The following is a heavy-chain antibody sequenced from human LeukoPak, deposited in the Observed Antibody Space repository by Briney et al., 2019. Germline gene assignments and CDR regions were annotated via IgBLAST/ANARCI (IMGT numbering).Heavy chain of an antibody. D-gene: IGHD3-22*01. J-gene: IGHJ4*02. Sequence: SQTLSLTCTVSGDSISSGDYYWSWIRQPAGKGLEWIGRIYTSGSTNNNPSLKSRVTISVDTSKNQFSLKLNSVTAADTAVYYCARVTIPTGPTYYYDSSGYFNFDYWGQGTLVTVSS. CDR2: IYTSGST. CDR1: GDSISSGDYY. V-gene: IGHV4-61*02. CDR3: ARVTIPTGPTYYYDSSGYFNFDY.